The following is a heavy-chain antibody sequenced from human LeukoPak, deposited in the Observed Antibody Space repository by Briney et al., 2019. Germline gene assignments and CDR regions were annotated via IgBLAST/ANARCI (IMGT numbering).Heavy chain of an antibody. V-gene: IGHV3-21*01. CDR1: GFSLSTYS. Sequence: GGSLRLSCAASGFSLSTYSMNWVRQAPGKGLEWVSSISSSSSYIYYADSLKGRFTISRDNAKNSLYLQMNSLRAEDTAVYFCARARRLYDSSSYYYFDYWGQGTLVTVSS. CDR2: ISSSSSYI. CDR3: ARARRLYDSSSYYYFDY. D-gene: IGHD3-22*01. J-gene: IGHJ4*02.